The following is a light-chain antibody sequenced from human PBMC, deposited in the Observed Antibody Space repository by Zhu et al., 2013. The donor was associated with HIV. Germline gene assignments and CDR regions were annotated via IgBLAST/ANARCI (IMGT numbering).Light chain of an antibody. CDR3: QQYGSSPEYT. V-gene: IGKV3-20*01. J-gene: IGKJ2*01. CDR1: QSVSSK. CDR2: DAS. Sequence: EIVLTQSPGTLSLSPGERATLSCRASQSVSSKLAWYQQKPGQAPRLLIYDASSRATGIPDRLSGSGSGTDFTLTISRLEPEDFAVYYCQQYGSSPEYTFGQGTKLEIK.